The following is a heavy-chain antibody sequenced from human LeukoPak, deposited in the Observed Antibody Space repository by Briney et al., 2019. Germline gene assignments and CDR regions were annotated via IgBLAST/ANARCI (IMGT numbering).Heavy chain of an antibody. V-gene: IGHV3-21*01. CDR1: GFTFSSYS. CDR2: ISSSSSYI. CDR3: ARGYYSGSGSYFDY. J-gene: IGHJ4*02. Sequence: GGSLRLSCAVSGFTFSSYSMNWVRQAPGKGLEWVSSISSSSSYIYYADSVKGRFTISRDNAKHSLYLQMNSLRAEDTAVYSCARGYYSGSGSYFDYWGQGTLVTVSS. D-gene: IGHD3-10*01.